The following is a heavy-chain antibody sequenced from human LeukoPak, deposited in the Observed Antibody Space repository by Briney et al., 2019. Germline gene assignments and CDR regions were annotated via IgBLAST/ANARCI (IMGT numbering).Heavy chain of an antibody. CDR3: ARAGSGIGWYFDL. V-gene: IGHV4-59*01. J-gene: IGHJ2*01. D-gene: IGHD3-10*01. CDR2: IYYSGST. Sequence: PSETLSLTCTVSGGPISSYYWSWIRQPPGKGLEWIGYIYYSGSTNYNPSLKSRVTISVDTSKNQFSLKLSSVTAADTAVYYCARAGSGIGWYFDLWGRGTLVTVSS. CDR1: GGPISSYY.